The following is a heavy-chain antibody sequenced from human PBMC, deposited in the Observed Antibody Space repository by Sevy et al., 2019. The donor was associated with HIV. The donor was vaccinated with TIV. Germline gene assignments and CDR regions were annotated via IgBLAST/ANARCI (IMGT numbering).Heavy chain of an antibody. CDR1: GFTFSSYA. CDR3: ARVGGWAVGCFDNWFDP. J-gene: IGHJ5*02. V-gene: IGHV3-23*01. CDR2: LVGSGDTT. Sequence: GGSLRLSCAASGFTFSSYAMTWVRQAPEKGLEWVAALVGSGDTTYYADSVKGRFTISSDNYKNMLYLQMNSLRLEDTDVYYCARVGGWAVGCFDNWFDPWGQGTLVTVSS. D-gene: IGHD3-16*01.